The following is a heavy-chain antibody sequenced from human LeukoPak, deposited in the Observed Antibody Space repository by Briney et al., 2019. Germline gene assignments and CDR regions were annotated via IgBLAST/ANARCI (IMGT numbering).Heavy chain of an antibody. Sequence: GESLKISCKGSGYSFTSYWIGWVRQMPGKGLEWMGIIYPGDSDTRYSPSLQGQVTISVDTSIGTAYLQWSSLKASDTATYYCSRQNDFRLDYWGQGTLVTVSS. D-gene: IGHD3-3*01. V-gene: IGHV5-51*01. CDR3: SRQNDFRLDY. CDR2: IYPGDSDT. CDR1: GYSFTSYW. J-gene: IGHJ4*02.